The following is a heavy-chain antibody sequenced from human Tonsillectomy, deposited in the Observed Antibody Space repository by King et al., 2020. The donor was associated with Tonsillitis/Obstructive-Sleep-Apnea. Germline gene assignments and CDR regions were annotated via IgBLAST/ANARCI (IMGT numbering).Heavy chain of an antibody. Sequence: VQLVESGGGLVQSGRSLRLSCAASGFTFDDYAMHWVRQTPEKGLEWVSGISWNSGYIGYAGSVKGRFTISRDNAKNSLYLQINSLRVEDTALYYCAKGSVAYYGSGDYYMDVWGKGTTVTVS. CDR3: AKGSVAYYGSGDYYMDV. J-gene: IGHJ6*03. V-gene: IGHV3-9*01. CDR2: ISWNSGYI. CDR1: GFTFDDYA. D-gene: IGHD3-10*01.